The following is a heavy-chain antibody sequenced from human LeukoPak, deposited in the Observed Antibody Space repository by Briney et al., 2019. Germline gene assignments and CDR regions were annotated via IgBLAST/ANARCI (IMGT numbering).Heavy chain of an antibody. J-gene: IGHJ3*02. D-gene: IGHD3-22*01. Sequence: GGSLRLSCAASGFTFSSYEMNWVRQAPGKGLEWVANIKQDGSEKYYVDSVKGRFTISRDNAKNSLYLQMNSLRAEDTAVYYCTTVSGYYDSSGYYPHQFAFDIWGQGTMVTVSS. V-gene: IGHV3-7*01. CDR3: TTVSGYYDSSGYYPHQFAFDI. CDR2: IKQDGSEK. CDR1: GFTFSSYE.